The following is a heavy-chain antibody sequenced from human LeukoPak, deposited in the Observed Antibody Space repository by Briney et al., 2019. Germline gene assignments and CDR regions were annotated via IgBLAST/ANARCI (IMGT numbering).Heavy chain of an antibody. D-gene: IGHD3-22*01. CDR3: ARDHYYDTRPFDY. V-gene: IGHV3-30*04. Sequence: GGSLRLSCAASGFTFSSYAMHWVRQAPGKGLEWVAAISYDGSNKYYADSVKGRFTISRDNSKNTLYLQMNSLRAEDTAVYYCARDHYYDTRPFDYWGQGTLVTVSS. J-gene: IGHJ4*02. CDR1: GFTFSSYA. CDR2: ISYDGSNK.